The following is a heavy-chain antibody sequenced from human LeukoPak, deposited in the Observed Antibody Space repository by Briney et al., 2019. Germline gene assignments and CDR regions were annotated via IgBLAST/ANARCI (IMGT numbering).Heavy chain of an antibody. D-gene: IGHD6-19*01. V-gene: IGHV4-39*01. CDR3: ASTSSGWSSGTHY. Sequence: SETLSLTCTVSGGSISSSSYYWGWIRQPPGKGLEWIGSIYYSGSTYYNPSLKSRATISVDTSKNQFSLKLSSVTAADTAVYYCASTSSGWSSGTHYWGQGTLVTVSS. CDR2: IYYSGST. J-gene: IGHJ4*02. CDR1: GGSISSSSYY.